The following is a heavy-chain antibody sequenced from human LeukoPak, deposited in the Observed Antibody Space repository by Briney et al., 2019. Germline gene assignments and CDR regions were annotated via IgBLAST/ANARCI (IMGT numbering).Heavy chain of an antibody. CDR1: GGSISSYY. D-gene: IGHD4-17*01. V-gene: IGHV4-59*01. CDR3: ARDDYGETLGL. J-gene: IGHJ4*02. CDR2: IYYSGST. Sequence: SETLSLTCTVSGGSISSYYWSWIRQPPGKGLEWIGYIYYSGSTNYNPSLKSRVTISVDTSKNQFSLKLSSVTAADTAVYYCARDDYGETLGLWGQGTLVTVSS.